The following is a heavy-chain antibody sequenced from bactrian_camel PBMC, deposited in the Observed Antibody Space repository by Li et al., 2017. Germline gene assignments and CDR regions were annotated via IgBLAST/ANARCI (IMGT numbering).Heavy chain of an antibody. CDR3: AAVRYGGTWYPLCRARSADFGY. Sequence: DVQLVESGGGSVQTGGSLRLSCEYSAISEGTNCIGWFRQVPGKEREGIAAIMILGGTTYYADSVKGRFTISQDNAKNTLYLQKNSLKPEDTAMYYCAAVRYGGTWYPLCRARSADFGYWGQGTQVTVS. CDR1: AISEGTNC. V-gene: IGHV3S31*01. J-gene: IGHJ6*01. CDR2: IMILGGTT. D-gene: IGHD6*01.